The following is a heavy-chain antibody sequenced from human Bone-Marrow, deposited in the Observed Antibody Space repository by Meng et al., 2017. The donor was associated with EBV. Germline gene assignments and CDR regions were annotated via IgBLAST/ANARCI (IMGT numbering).Heavy chain of an antibody. CDR2: IYQSGSP. CDR3: VVTVTNGKYYYGMDV. Sequence: TLCLTCAVSAVSIGLSTWWSWVRQTPGKWLEWIGEIYQSGSPNYNPSLKCRVTISVEKSKNQFSLKLSSVPAADTAVYYCVVTVTNGKYYYGMDVWGQGTTVTVSS. V-gene: IGHV4-4*02. D-gene: IGHD4-17*01. CDR1: AVSIGLSTW. J-gene: IGHJ6*02.